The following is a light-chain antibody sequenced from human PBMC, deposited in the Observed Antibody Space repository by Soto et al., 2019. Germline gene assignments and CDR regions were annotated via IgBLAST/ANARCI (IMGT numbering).Light chain of an antibody. CDR2: DVS. Sequence: QSALTQPASVSGSPGQSITISCTGTSSDVGNYDYVSWYQQYPGKAPRLMIYDVSRRPSGISDRFSGSKSGKTASLTISGLQAEDEADYYGTSYTPSSTYVFGAGTKLTVL. CDR3: TSYTPSSTYV. J-gene: IGLJ1*01. V-gene: IGLV2-14*01. CDR1: SSDVGNYDY.